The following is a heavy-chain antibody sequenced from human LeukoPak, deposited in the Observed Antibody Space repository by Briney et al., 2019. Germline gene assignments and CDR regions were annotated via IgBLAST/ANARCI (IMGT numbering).Heavy chain of an antibody. CDR2: IYYSGST. D-gene: IGHD3-9*01. J-gene: IGHJ4*02. V-gene: IGHV4-31*03. CDR1: GGSISSGGYY. CDR3: ASSKEDYDILTGYYVLQSIDY. Sequence: PSETLSLTCTVSGGSISSGGYYWSWIRQHPGKGLEWIGYIYYSGSTYYNPSLKSRVTISVDTSKNQFSLKLSSVTAADTAVYYCASSKEDYDILTGYYVLQSIDYWGQGTLVTVSS.